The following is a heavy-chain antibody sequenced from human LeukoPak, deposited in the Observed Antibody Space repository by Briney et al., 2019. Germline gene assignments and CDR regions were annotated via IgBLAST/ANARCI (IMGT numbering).Heavy chain of an antibody. D-gene: IGHD6-25*01. Sequence: SETLSLTCTVSGGSISSGGYYWSWSRQHPGKGLEWIGYIYYSGSTYYNPSLKSRVTISVDTSKNQFSLKLSSVTAADTAVYYCARDRAYSSGFDYWGQGTLVTVSS. J-gene: IGHJ4*02. CDR2: IYYSGST. V-gene: IGHV4-31*03. CDR3: ARDRAYSSGFDY. CDR1: GGSISSGGYY.